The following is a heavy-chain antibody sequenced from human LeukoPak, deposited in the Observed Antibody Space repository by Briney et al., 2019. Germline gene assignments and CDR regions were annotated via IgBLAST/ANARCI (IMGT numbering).Heavy chain of an antibody. V-gene: IGHV2-70*11. CDR3: ARIRRGSGYLEY. J-gene: IGHJ4*02. CDR2: IDWDDDK. D-gene: IGHD3-22*01. CDR1: GFSLSTSGMC. Sequence: GPTLLNPTQPLTLTFTFSGFSLSTSGMCVCWIRQPPGKALEWLARIDWDDDKYYSTSLKTRLTISKDTSKNQVVLTMTNMDPVDTATYYCARIRRGSGYLEYWGQGTLVTVSS.